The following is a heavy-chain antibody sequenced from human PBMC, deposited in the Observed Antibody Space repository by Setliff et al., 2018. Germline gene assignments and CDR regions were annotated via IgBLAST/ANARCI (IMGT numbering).Heavy chain of an antibody. Sequence: ASVKVSCKASGGTFSSYAISWVRQAPGQGLEWMGGIIPMFGTANYAQKFQGRVTITADESTSTAYMELSSLRSEDTAVYYCAKQGMIAPLYYFDYWGQGTLVTVSS. CDR1: GGTFSSYA. J-gene: IGHJ4*02. CDR3: AKQGMIAPLYYFDY. CDR2: IIPMFGTA. V-gene: IGHV1-69*13. D-gene: IGHD2-15*01.